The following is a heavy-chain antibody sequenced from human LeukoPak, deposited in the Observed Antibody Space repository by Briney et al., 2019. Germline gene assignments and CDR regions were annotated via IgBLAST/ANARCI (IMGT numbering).Heavy chain of an antibody. CDR3: ARNTGILTGYRMEYYFDY. Sequence: SETLSLTCAVYGGSFSGYYWSWIRQPPEKGLEWIGEINHSGSTNYNPSLKSRVTMSVDTSKNQFSLKLSSVTAADTAVYYCARNTGILTGYRMEYYFDYWGQGTLVTVSS. V-gene: IGHV4-34*01. CDR2: INHSGST. D-gene: IGHD3-9*01. J-gene: IGHJ4*02. CDR1: GGSFSGYY.